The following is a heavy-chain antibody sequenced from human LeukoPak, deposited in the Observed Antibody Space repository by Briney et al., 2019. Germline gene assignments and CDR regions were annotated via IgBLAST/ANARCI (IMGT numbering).Heavy chain of an antibody. CDR3: ARHVDGYSFAFPRYYFDF. CDR1: GASMKSSDYY. Sequence: PSETLSLTCSVSGASMKSSDYYLAWIRQSPGKGLEWIANVFYSGRAHFDPSLKSRVTISADTSKNQFSLKVISLTAADTAVYYCARHVDGYSFAFPRYYFDFWGQGIPVTVSS. D-gene: IGHD2-21*01. J-gene: IGHJ4*02. CDR2: VFYSGRA. V-gene: IGHV4-39*01.